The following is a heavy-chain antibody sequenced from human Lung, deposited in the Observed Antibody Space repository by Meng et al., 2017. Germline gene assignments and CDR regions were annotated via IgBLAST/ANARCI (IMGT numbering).Heavy chain of an antibody. CDR2: LVGKEGEK. CDR3: ARGKAGRSYSGY. D-gene: IGHD1-26*01. V-gene: IGHV1-18*01. J-gene: IGHJ4*02. Sequence: QVQPVQSGPEVKKPGASVKVSCKASDYTFTGYGVSWVRQAPGQGLEWMAWLVGKEGEKRKERGCRGRVTVSADRPTATAYMELRSLRSDDTAVYYCARGKAGRSYSGYWGQG. CDR1: DYTFTGYG.